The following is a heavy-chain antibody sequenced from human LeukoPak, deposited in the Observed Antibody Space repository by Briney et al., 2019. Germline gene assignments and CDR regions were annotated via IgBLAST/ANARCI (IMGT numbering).Heavy chain of an antibody. Sequence: SETLSLTCTVSGGSISNYYWGWIRQPPGKGLEWIGNIFYSGSTYYSPSLKSRVTISLDTSRNQFSLKLNSVTAADTAVYYCAKSNGYGLVDIWGQGTMVTVSS. J-gene: IGHJ3*02. D-gene: IGHD3-10*01. CDR1: GGSISNYY. CDR2: IFYSGST. CDR3: AKSNGYGLVDI. V-gene: IGHV4-39*07.